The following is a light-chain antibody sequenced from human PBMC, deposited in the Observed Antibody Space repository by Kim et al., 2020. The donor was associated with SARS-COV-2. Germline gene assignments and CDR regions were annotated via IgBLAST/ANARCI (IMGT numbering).Light chain of an antibody. Sequence: ASVGDRVNITCRGRQEIRNDLGWYQQKPGRAPKRLIYGASSLQSGVPSRFSGSGSGTEFTLTISSVQPEDFATYFCLQHSTYPITFGQGTRLEIK. CDR3: LQHSTYPIT. CDR1: QEIRND. V-gene: IGKV1-17*01. CDR2: GAS. J-gene: IGKJ5*01.